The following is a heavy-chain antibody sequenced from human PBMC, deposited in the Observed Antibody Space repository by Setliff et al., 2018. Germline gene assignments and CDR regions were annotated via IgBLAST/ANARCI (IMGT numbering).Heavy chain of an antibody. CDR1: GFTFSNAW. CDR3: TTSPISSGWHSNFDYNMDV. Sequence: GGSLSLSCTASGFTFSNAWMSRVRQAPGKGLEWVGRIKRITDSGTTDHAAPVKGRFTVSRDDSISTLYLQMNSLKTEDTAVYYCTTSPISSGWHSNFDYNMDVWGQGTTVTVSS. D-gene: IGHD6-19*01. V-gene: IGHV3-15*01. CDR2: IKRITDSGTT. J-gene: IGHJ6*02.